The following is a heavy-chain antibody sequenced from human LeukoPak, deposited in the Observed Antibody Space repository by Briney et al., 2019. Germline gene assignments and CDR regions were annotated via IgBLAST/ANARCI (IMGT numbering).Heavy chain of an antibody. V-gene: IGHV3-21*01. Sequence: PGGSLRLSCAASGSTFSSYSMNWVRQAPGKGLEWVSSISSSSSYIYYADSVKGRFTISRDDAKNSLYLQMNSLRAEDTAVYYCANFGKKSGWSKGDYWGQGTLVTVSS. CDR2: ISSSSSYI. CDR3: ANFGKKSGWSKGDY. CDR1: GSTFSSYS. J-gene: IGHJ4*02. D-gene: IGHD6-19*01.